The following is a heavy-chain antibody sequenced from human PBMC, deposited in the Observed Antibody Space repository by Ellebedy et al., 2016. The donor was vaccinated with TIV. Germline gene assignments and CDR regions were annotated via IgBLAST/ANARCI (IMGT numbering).Heavy chain of an antibody. J-gene: IGHJ4*02. Sequence: GESLKISXAASGFTISNNYMSWVRQAPGKGLEWVAILHSGGTTFYADSVKGRFTISRDSSKNTLYLQMNSPRVEDTAVYYCARAPTVTSVFDCWGQGTLVTASS. CDR2: LHSGGTT. D-gene: IGHD4-17*01. CDR1: GFTISNNY. CDR3: ARAPTVTSVFDC. V-gene: IGHV3-53*01.